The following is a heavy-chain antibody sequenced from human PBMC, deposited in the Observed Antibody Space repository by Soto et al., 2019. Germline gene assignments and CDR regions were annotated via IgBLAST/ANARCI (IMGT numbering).Heavy chain of an antibody. CDR3: VKGTPIVLVPSTLDN. D-gene: IGHD2-2*01. Sequence: GGSLRLSCKASGFTFDDYAMHWVRQVPGKGLEWVSGISWNSRNIDYADAVKGRFTISRDNAKNSLYLQMNSLRAEDTAFYYCVKGTPIVLVPSTLDNRGQGTLVTVSS. CDR2: ISWNSRNI. CDR1: GFTFDDYA. V-gene: IGHV3-9*01. J-gene: IGHJ4*02.